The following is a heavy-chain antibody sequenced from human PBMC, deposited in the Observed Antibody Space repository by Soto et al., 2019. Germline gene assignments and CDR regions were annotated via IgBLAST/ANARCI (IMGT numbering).Heavy chain of an antibody. CDR1: GGSISSYY. CDR2: IYYSGST. V-gene: IGHV4-59*08. D-gene: IGHD5-18*01. CDR3: ARRYGSCFDY. J-gene: IGHJ4*02. Sequence: SETLSLTCTVSGGSISSYYWSWLRQPPGKGLEWIGYIYYSGSTNYNPSLKSRVTISVDTSKNQFSLKLSSVTAADTDVYYCARRYGSCFDYRGQGTLVTVS.